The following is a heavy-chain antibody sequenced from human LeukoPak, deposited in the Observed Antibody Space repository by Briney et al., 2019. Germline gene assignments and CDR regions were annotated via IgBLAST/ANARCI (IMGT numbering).Heavy chain of an antibody. CDR3: ARQEYYYGSGSYYPFDY. CDR2: IYHSGSA. Sequence: SETLSLTCAVSGYSISSGYYWGWIRQPPGKGLEWIGSIYHSGSAYYNPSLKSRVTISVDTSKNLFSLKLSSVTAADTAVYYCARQEYYYGSGSYYPFDYWGQGTLVTVSS. CDR1: GYSISSGYY. D-gene: IGHD3-10*01. V-gene: IGHV4-38-2*01. J-gene: IGHJ4*02.